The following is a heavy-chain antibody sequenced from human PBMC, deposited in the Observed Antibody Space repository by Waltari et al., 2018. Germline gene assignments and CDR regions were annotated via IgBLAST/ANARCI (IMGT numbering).Heavy chain of an antibody. Sequence: QVQLVQSGSEVKKPGSSVKVSCKASGGTFSSSATTWVRQAPGPGLEWMGGIIPIFGTANYAQKFQGRVTITADESTSTAYMELSSLRSEDTAVYYCARVGAINLYYFDYWGQGTLVTVSS. CDR1: GGTFSSSA. CDR3: ARVGAINLYYFDY. V-gene: IGHV1-69*01. CDR2: IIPIFGTA. D-gene: IGHD1-26*01. J-gene: IGHJ4*02.